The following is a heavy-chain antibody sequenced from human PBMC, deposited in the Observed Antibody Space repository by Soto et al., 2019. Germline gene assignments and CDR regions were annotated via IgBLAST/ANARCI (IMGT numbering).Heavy chain of an antibody. D-gene: IGHD3-3*01. CDR3: ARGQRFSDWFDP. J-gene: IGHJ5*02. Sequence: PSETLSLTCAVSGYSISSGYYWGWIRQPPGKGLEWIGRIYHSGSTYYNPSLKSRVTISVDTSKNQFSMKLSSVTAADTAVYYCARGQRFSDWFDPWGQRTLVT. CDR1: GYSISSGYY. V-gene: IGHV4-38-2*01. CDR2: IYHSGST.